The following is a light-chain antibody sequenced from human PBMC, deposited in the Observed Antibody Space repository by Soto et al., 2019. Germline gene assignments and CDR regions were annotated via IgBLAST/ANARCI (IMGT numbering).Light chain of an antibody. Sequence: QSALTQPPSESGSPGQSVTISCTGSSSDVGGYNYVSWYQQHPGKAPKLMIYEVSKRPSRVPDRLSGSKSGNTASLTVSGLQAEVEADYYCSSYGGSNTVVFGGGTQLTVL. CDR1: SSDVGGYNY. CDR3: SSYGGSNTVV. V-gene: IGLV2-8*01. J-gene: IGLJ2*01. CDR2: EVS.